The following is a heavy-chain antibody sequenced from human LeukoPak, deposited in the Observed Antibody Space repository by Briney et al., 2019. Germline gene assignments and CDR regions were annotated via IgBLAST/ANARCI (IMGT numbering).Heavy chain of an antibody. J-gene: IGHJ3*01. D-gene: IGHD3-3*02. CDR2: INPNSGGT. Sequence: ASVKVSCKASGYTFTGYYIHWVRQAPGQGLEWMGWINPNSGGTNNAQDFQGRVTMTRDMSITTAYLELSSLTSDDTAVYYCARGCRWGSHFCAFDVWGQGTMVAVSS. CDR3: ARGCRWGSHFCAFDV. CDR1: GYTFTGYY. V-gene: IGHV1-2*02.